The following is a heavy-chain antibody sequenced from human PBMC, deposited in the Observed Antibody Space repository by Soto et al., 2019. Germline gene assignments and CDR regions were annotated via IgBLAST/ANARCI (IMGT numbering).Heavy chain of an antibody. CDR1: GFTVSSNY. CDR3: ARCHSSGSFDY. D-gene: IGHD2-15*01. Sequence: EVQLVETGGGLIQPEGSLRLSCAASGFTVSSNYMNWVRQAPGKGLEWVSVIYNSGSTYYADSVKGRFTVSRDISKNTLFLQMNSLRAEDTAVYYCARCHSSGSFDYWGQGTLVTVSS. CDR2: IYNSGST. J-gene: IGHJ4*02. V-gene: IGHV3-53*02.